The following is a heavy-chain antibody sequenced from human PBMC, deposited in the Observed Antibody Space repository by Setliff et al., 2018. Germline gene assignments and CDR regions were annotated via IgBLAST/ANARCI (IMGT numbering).Heavy chain of an antibody. CDR2: ISPYNGNR. V-gene: IGHV1-18*01. CDR3: ATFRRDGYNRDY. CDR1: GGTFSSYA. D-gene: IGHD5-12*01. J-gene: IGHJ4*02. Sequence: GASVKVSCKASGGTFSSYAISWVRQAPGQGLEWMGWISPYNGNRNYAQKFQGRVTMTTDSSTSTAYLELKSLGSDDTAVYYCATFRRDGYNRDYWGQGTLVTVSS.